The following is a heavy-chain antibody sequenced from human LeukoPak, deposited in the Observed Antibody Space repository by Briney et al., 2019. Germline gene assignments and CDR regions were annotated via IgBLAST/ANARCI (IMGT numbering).Heavy chain of an antibody. D-gene: IGHD6-19*01. J-gene: IGHJ5*02. CDR2: ISGSGGST. CDR3: ARDVREQWLVLHNWFDP. Sequence: GGSLRLSCAASGFTFSSYAMSWVRQAPGKGLEWVSAISGSGGSTYYADSVKGRFTISRDNSKNTLYLQMNSLRAEDTAVYYCARDVREQWLVLHNWFDPWGQGTLVTVSS. CDR1: GFTFSSYA. V-gene: IGHV3-23*01.